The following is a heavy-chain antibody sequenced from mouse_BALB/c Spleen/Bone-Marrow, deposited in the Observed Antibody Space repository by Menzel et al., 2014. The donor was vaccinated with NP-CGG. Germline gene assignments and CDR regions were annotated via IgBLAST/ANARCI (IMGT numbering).Heavy chain of an antibody. V-gene: IGHV1-7*01. CDR3: ARADYYGSRYFDV. Sequence: VQLQQSGAELAKPGASVTMSCKASGYTFTIYWMHWVKQRPGQGLEWIGYINPITGYTDYNQNFKDKASLTADKSSSTAYMQLNGLTSDDSAVYYCARADYYGSRYFDVWGAGTTVTVSS. J-gene: IGHJ1*01. D-gene: IGHD1-1*01. CDR1: GYTFTIYW. CDR2: INPITGYT.